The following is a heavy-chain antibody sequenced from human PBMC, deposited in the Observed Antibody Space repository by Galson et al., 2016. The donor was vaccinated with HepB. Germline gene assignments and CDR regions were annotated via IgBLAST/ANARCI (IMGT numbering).Heavy chain of an antibody. V-gene: IGHV3-23*01. D-gene: IGHD6-19*01. Sequence: SLRLSCAASGFTFSSYAMSWVRQAPGKGLEWVSTISGSGYNTYYADSVKGRFTISRDNSKNTLYLQMNSLRAEDTAVYYCAKSQPGYSSGWYTRPIYAFDIWGQGTMVTGSS. CDR1: GFTFSSYA. CDR3: AKSQPGYSSGWYTRPIYAFDI. CDR2: ISGSGYNT. J-gene: IGHJ3*02.